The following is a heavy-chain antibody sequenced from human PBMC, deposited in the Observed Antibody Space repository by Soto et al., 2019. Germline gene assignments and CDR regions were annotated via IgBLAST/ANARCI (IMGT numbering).Heavy chain of an antibody. V-gene: IGHV3-30*18. CDR2: ISYDGSNK. CDR3: AKDPNYDILTGYLYY. CDR1: GFTFSSYG. J-gene: IGHJ4*01. D-gene: IGHD3-9*01. Sequence: PGGSLRLSCAASGFTFSSYGMHWVRQAPGKGLEWVAVISYDGSNKYYADSVKGRFTISRDNSKNTLYLQMNSLRAEDTAVYYCAKDPNYDILTGYLYYWGHGTLVTVSS.